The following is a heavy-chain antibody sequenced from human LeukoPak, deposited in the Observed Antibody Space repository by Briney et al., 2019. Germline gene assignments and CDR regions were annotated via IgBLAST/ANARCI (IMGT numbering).Heavy chain of an antibody. CDR3: ARGRGYSYGYYYYYGMDV. D-gene: IGHD5-18*01. CDR2: INHSGST. J-gene: IGHJ6*02. Sequence: SQTLSLTCAVYAGSFSGYYWSWIRQPPGKGLEWIGEINHSGSTNYNPSLKSRVTISVDTSKNQFSLKLSSVTAADTAVYYCARGRGYSYGYYYYYGMDVWGQGTTVTVSS. CDR1: AGSFSGYY. V-gene: IGHV4-34*01.